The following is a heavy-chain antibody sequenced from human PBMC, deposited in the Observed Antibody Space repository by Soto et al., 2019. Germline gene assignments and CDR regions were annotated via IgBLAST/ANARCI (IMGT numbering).Heavy chain of an antibody. CDR1: GGTFSSYA. J-gene: IGHJ6*02. CDR2: IIPIFGTA. CDR3: ARASFKWDPSKRYCSSTSCYQNAYYYYCMDV. V-gene: IGHV1-69*01. Sequence: QVQLVQSGAEVKKPGSSVKVSCKASGGTFSSYAISWVRQAPGQGLEWMGGIIPIFGTANYAQKFQGRVTITADESTSTAYMELSSLRSEDTAVYYCARASFKWDPSKRYCSSTSCYQNAYYYYCMDVWGQGTTVTVSS. D-gene: IGHD2-2*01.